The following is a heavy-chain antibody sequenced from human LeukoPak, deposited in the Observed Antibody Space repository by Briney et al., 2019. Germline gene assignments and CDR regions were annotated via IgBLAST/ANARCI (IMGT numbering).Heavy chain of an antibody. CDR2: ISSSSSYI. Sequence: KSGGSLRLSCAASGFTFSSYSMNWVRQAPGKGLEWVSSISSSSSYIYYADSVKGRFTISRDNAKNSLYLQMNSLRAEDTAVYYCASRVIVVVPAADDAFDIWGQGTMVTVSS. D-gene: IGHD2-2*01. CDR3: ASRVIVVVPAADDAFDI. CDR1: GFTFSSYS. J-gene: IGHJ3*02. V-gene: IGHV3-21*01.